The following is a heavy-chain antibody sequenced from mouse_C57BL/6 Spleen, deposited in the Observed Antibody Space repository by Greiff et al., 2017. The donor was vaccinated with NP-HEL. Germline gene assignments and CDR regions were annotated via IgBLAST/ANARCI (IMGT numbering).Heavy chain of an antibody. CDR1: GYAFSSYW. Sequence: VQLQQSGASVKISCKASGYAFSSYWMNWVKQRPGKGLEWIGQIYPGDGDTNYNGKFKGKATLTADKSSSTAYMQLSSLTSEDSAVYFCARSGVYYGNYNAMDYWGQGTSVTVSS. D-gene: IGHD2-1*01. J-gene: IGHJ4*01. CDR2: IYPGDGDT. CDR3: ARSGVYYGNYNAMDY. V-gene: IGHV1-80*01.